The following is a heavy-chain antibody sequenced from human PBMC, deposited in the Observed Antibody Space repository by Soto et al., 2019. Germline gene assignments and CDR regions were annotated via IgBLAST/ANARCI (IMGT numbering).Heavy chain of an antibody. D-gene: IGHD1-7*01. CDR1: GDSVSSNSAA. Sequence: SQTLSLTCVISGDSVSSNSAAWNWIRQSPTRGLEWLGRTYYRSKWYDDYAVSVKSRITINPDTSKNQFSLQLNSVTPEDTAIYYCARQTETNYYAGMDVWGQGTTVTVS. CDR2: TYYRSKWYD. CDR3: ARQTETNYYAGMDV. J-gene: IGHJ6*02. V-gene: IGHV6-1*01.